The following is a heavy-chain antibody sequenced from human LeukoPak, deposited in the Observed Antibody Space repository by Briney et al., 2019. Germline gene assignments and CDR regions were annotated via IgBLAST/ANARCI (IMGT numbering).Heavy chain of an antibody. CDR3: ASNGEFDAFDN. CDR1: GYIFTSSW. Sequence: GESLRISCKAAGYIFTSSWITTARQMPGKGLEWMGRIDPSDSYTNYSPPFQGQVTISADKSISTAYLQWSSLKASDTAMYYCASNGEFDAFDNWGHGTMVTVSS. D-gene: IGHD4-17*01. V-gene: IGHV5-10-1*04. J-gene: IGHJ3*02. CDR2: IDPSDSYT.